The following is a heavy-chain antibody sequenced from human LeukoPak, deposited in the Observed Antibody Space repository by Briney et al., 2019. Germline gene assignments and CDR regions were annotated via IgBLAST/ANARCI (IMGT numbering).Heavy chain of an antibody. CDR1: GFAFNKYA. V-gene: IGHV3-23*01. CDR2: ISGSGGFT. J-gene: IGHJ4*02. CDR3: AKPREAAAGTGRDFDF. D-gene: IGHD6-13*01. Sequence: PGGSLRLSCAASGFAFNKYAMSWVRQAPGKGLEWVSAISGSGGFTYYADSVRGRFTISRDNSKNTLFPQMNSLRAEDTAVYYCAKPREAAAGTGRDFDFWGQGTLVTVSS.